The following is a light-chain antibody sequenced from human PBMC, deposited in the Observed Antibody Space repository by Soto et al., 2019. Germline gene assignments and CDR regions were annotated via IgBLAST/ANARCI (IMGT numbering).Light chain of an antibody. Sequence: DSQMTQSPATXSXXVXXXXXXXXRASQSISTWLAWYQQKPGKAPKLLIYDASSLESGVPSRFSGSGSGTEFTLTITSLQPDDFATYYCQQYNSYPWTFGQGTKWIS. CDR3: QQYNSYPWT. J-gene: IGKJ1*01. V-gene: IGKV1-5*01. CDR1: QSISTW. CDR2: DAS.